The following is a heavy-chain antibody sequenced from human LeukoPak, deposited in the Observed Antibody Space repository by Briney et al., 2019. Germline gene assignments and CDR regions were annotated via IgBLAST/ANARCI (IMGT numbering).Heavy chain of an antibody. J-gene: IGHJ5*02. CDR2: IYNSGST. D-gene: IGHD6-13*01. V-gene: IGHV4-38-2*02. CDR1: GYSISSGYY. Sequence: SETLSLTCTVSGYSISSGYYWGWIRQPPGKGLEWIRSIYNSGSTYYNPSLKSRVTISVDTSKNQFSLRLSSVTAPDTAVYYCARAYHSSWYLNWFDPWGQGTLVTVSS. CDR3: ARAYHSSWYLNWFDP.